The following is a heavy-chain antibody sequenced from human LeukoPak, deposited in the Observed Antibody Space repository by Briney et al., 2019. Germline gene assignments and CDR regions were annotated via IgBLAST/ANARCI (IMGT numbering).Heavy chain of an antibody. CDR2: IYYSGST. J-gene: IGHJ3*02. D-gene: IGHD1-1*01. CDR3: ARGGILDDAFDI. CDR1: GGSISSYY. V-gene: IGHV4-59*01. Sequence: SETLSLTCTVSGGSISSYYWSWIRQPPGKGLEWIGYIYYSGSTNYNPSLKSRVTILVDTSKNRFSLKLSSVTAADTAVYYCARGGILDDAFDIWGQGTMVTVSS.